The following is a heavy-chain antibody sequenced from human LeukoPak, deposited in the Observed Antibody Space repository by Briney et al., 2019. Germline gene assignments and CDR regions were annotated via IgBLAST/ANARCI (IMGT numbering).Heavy chain of an antibody. V-gene: IGHV3-66*03. D-gene: IGHD2-2*01. CDR3: AKALIVVVPAAIDY. CDR1: GLTVSSNY. Sequence: PGGSLRLSCAASGLTVSSNYMSWVRQAPGKGLEWVSVIYSSGTTYYADSVKGRFTISRDNSKNALYLQMNSLRAEDTAVYYCAKALIVVVPAAIDYWGQGTLVTVSS. J-gene: IGHJ4*02. CDR2: IYSSGTT.